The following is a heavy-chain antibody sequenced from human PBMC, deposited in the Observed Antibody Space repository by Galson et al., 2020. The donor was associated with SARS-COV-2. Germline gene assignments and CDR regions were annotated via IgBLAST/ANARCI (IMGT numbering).Heavy chain of an antibody. CDR2: LSGSGFST. CDR3: AKDLLEVRAFYAMDV. CDR1: GFTFSSYA. V-gene: IGHV3-23*01. J-gene: IGHJ6*02. Sequence: GGSLRLSCAASGFTFSSYAMNWVRQAPGKGLEWVSTLSGSGFSTYYADSVKGRFTISRDNSKNTAYLQMNSLRAEDTAVYYCAKDLLEVRAFYAMDVGPRDHGHRLL.